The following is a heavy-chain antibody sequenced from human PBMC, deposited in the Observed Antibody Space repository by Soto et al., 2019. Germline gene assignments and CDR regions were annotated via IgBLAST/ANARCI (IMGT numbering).Heavy chain of an antibody. CDR1: GYIFTSYY. D-gene: IGHD3-10*01. J-gene: IGHJ4*02. CDR3: SRVDPGETSPFDH. CDR2: INPFDGSR. Sequence: QVQLVQSGAEVKKPGASVKVSCKASGYIFTSYYIHWVRQAPGQGLEWMGWINPFDGSRMFAQSFQGRLTMTRDTSTSTVYMEVSSLRSEDTAVYYCSRVDPGETSPFDHWGQGTLVTVSS. V-gene: IGHV1-46*03.